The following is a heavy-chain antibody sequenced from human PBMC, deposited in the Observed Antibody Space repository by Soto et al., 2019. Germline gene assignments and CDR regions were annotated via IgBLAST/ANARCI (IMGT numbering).Heavy chain of an antibody. CDR1: GADINTYS. Sequence: SETLSLTCSVSGADINTYSWTWIRQPAGKGLEWIGRIYTSASINYNPSLRGRVTLSVDTSTNQVSLRLASVTAADTAVYYCARDREAGYNFYYGMDVWGQGTTVTAS. CDR3: ARDREAGYNFYYGMDV. J-gene: IGHJ6*02. V-gene: IGHV4-4*07. CDR2: IYTSASI. D-gene: IGHD6-19*01.